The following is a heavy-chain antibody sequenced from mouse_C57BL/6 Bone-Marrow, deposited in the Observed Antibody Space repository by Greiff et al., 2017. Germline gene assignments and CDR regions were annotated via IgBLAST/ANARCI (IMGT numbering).Heavy chain of an antibody. J-gene: IGHJ3*01. D-gene: IGHD1-1*01. CDR1: GYTFTSYG. V-gene: IGHV1-81*01. CDR3: ARRNYYGSSAFAY. Sequence: QVQLQQSGAELARPGASVKLSCKASGYTFTSYGISWVKQRTGQGLEWIGEIYPRSGNTYYTEKLQGKATMTADQSSSTSYMELRSLTSEDSAVYFCARRNYYGSSAFAYWGQGTLVTVSA. CDR2: IYPRSGNT.